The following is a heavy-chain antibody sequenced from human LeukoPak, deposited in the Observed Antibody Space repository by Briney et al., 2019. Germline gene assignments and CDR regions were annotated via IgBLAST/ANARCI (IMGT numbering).Heavy chain of an antibody. J-gene: IGHJ4*02. Sequence: PSETLSLTCTVSGGSISGYYWSWFRQPPGKALEWIGYVSNIGSTKYNPSLRSRVTISGDTSRNQFSLKLSSVTAADTAVYYCARAGPGGPFDYWGQGTQVTVSS. V-gene: IGHV4-59*08. CDR2: VSNIGST. D-gene: IGHD2-8*02. CDR1: GGSISGYY. CDR3: ARAGPGGPFDY.